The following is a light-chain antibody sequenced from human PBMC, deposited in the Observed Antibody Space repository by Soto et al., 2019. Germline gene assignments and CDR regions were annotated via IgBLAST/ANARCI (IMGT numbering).Light chain of an antibody. J-gene: IGLJ3*02. CDR3: SSYTSSSTGV. CDR1: SSDVGGYNS. CDR2: GVS. Sequence: QSALTQPASVSGSPGQSITISCTGTSSDVGGYNSVSWYQQHPGKAPKLMIYGVSNRPSGVSNRFSGSKSGNTASLTISGLQAEDEGDYYCSSYTSSSTGVFAGGTKLTVL. V-gene: IGLV2-14*01.